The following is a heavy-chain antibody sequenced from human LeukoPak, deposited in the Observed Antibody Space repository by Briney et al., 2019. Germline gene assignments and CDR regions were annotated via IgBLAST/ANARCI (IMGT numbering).Heavy chain of an antibody. D-gene: IGHD3-10*01. CDR3: ARAIAMVRGVNYFDY. CDR2: IGTTGDT. V-gene: IGHV3-13*01. J-gene: IGHJ4*02. CDR1: GFTFTTSD. Sequence: GGSLRLSCAASGFTFTTSDMHWVRQITGEGLEWVSAIGTTGDTYYSGSVKGRFTISRENARNSLYLQMNSLRAGDTAVYYCARAIAMVRGVNYFDYWGQGALVTVSS.